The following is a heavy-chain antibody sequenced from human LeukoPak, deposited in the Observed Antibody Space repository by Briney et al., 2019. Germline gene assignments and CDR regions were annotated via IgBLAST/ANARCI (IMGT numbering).Heavy chain of an antibody. Sequence: GGSLRLSCAASGFALSSYWMHWVRQAPGKGLVWVSRISSDGSSTSYADSVKGRFTISRDNAKNTLYLQMNSLRAEDTAVYYCASERGYYYDSSGYYNPKNWFDPWGQGTLVTVSS. CDR2: ISSDGSST. CDR3: ASERGYYYDSSGYYNPKNWFDP. V-gene: IGHV3-74*01. CDR1: GFALSSYW. D-gene: IGHD3-22*01. J-gene: IGHJ5*02.